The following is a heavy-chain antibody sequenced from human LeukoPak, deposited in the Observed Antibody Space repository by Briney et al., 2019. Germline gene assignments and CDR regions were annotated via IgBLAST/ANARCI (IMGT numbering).Heavy chain of an antibody. V-gene: IGHV3-7*03. CDR1: GFTFSSYA. CDR2: IKQDGSEK. J-gene: IGHJ6*02. CDR3: ARLLYSSGSYGMDV. Sequence: GGSLRLSCAASGFTFSSYAMSWVRQAPGKGLEWVANIKQDGSEKYYVDSVKGRFTISRDNAKNSLYLQMNSLRAEDTAVYYCARLLYSSGSYGMDVWGQGTTVTVSS. D-gene: IGHD6-19*01.